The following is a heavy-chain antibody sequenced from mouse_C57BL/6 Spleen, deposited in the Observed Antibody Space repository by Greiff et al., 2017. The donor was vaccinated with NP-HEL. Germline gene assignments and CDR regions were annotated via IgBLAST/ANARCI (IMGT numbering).Heavy chain of an antibody. CDR1: GYTFTSYW. J-gene: IGHJ3*01. Sequence: QVQLQQPGAELVKPGASVKLSCKASGYTFTSYWMHWVKQRPGQGLEWIGMIHPNSGSTNYNEKFKSKATLTVDNSSSTAYMQLSSLTSEDSAVYYCARSDSSWFAYWGQGTLVTVSA. V-gene: IGHV1-64*01. CDR2: IHPNSGST. D-gene: IGHD1-1*01. CDR3: ARSDSSWFAY.